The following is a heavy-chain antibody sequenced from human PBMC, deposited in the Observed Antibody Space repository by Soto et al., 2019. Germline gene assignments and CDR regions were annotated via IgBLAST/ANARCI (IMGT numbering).Heavy chain of an antibody. CDR2: ISSSGGST. J-gene: IGHJ4*02. D-gene: IGHD6-19*01. CDR1: GFTFSSYA. CDR3: AKGDGQWLERY. V-gene: IGHV3-23*01. Sequence: EVQLLESGGGLVQPGGSLRLSCAASGFTFSSYAMTWVRQAPGKGLEWVSAISSSGGSTYYADSVKGRFTISRDNTKNTLYRQMTSLRAEDTAVYYCAKGDGQWLERYWGQGTLVTVSS.